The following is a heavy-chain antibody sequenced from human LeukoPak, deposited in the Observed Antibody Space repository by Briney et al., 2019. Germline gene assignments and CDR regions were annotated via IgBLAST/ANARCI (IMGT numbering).Heavy chain of an antibody. D-gene: IGHD1-7*01. J-gene: IGHJ5*02. V-gene: IGHV4-39*07. CDR1: GDSISSSPYY. CDR2: IYSSGST. CDR3: AKDAELRGVSYNWFDP. Sequence: PSETLSLTCTVSGDSISSSPYYWGWIRQSPGKGLEWIGSIYSSGSTYYNPSLRSRVNISVDTSKNQLFLRLNSVTAADTAVYYCAKDAELRGVSYNWFDPWGQGTLVTVSS.